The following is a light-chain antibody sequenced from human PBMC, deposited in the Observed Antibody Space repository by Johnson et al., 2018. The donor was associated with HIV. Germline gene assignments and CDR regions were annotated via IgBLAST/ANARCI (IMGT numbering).Light chain of an antibody. V-gene: IGLV1-51*02. J-gene: IGLJ1*01. CDR3: GTWDTSLSAYV. CDR2: ENN. CDR1: TSNIGNNY. Sequence: QAALTQPPSVSAAPGQKVTISCSGSTSNIGNNYVSWYQQLPGTAPKLVMHENNKRPSGIPDRFSGSKSGTSATLGITGLQTGDEADYYCGTWDTSLSAYVFGTGTTVTGL.